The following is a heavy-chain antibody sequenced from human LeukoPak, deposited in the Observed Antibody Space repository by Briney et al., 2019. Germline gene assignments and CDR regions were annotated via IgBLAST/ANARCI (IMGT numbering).Heavy chain of an antibody. Sequence: TLGESLKISCKGSGYSFTSYWIGWVRQMPGKGLEWMGIIYPGDSDTRYSPSFQGQVTISADKSISTAYLQWSSLKASDTAMYYCARQRAYDFWSGYSKDYYYYMDVWGKGTTVTVSS. CDR2: IYPGDSDT. D-gene: IGHD3-3*01. CDR3: ARQRAYDFWSGYSKDYYYYMDV. V-gene: IGHV5-51*01. CDR1: GYSFTSYW. J-gene: IGHJ6*03.